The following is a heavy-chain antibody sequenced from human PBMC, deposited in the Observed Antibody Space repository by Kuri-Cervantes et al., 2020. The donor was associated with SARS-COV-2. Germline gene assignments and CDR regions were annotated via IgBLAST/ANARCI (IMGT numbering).Heavy chain of an antibody. CDR2: ISGSGGST. CDR3: ARSGIAARYDAFDI. CDR1: GFVFNSYG. D-gene: IGHD6-6*01. V-gene: IGHV3-23*01. J-gene: IGHJ3*02. Sequence: GGSLRLSCTGSGFVFNSYGMHWVRQAPGKGLEWVSAISGSGGSTYYADSVKGRFTISRDNSKNTLYLQMNSLRAEDTAVYYCARSGIAARYDAFDIWGQGTMVTVSS.